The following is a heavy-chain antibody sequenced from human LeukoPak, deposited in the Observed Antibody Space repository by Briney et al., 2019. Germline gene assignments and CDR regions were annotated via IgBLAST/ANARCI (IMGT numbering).Heavy chain of an antibody. J-gene: IGHJ4*02. D-gene: IGHD6-13*01. Sequence: GGSLRLSCAASGFTFSSYGMHWVRQAPGKGLEWVAFIRYDGSNKYYADSVKGRFTISRDNAKNSLYLQMNSLRAEDTAVYYCARDFGAAGSFDYWGQGTLVTVSS. V-gene: IGHV3-30*02. CDR1: GFTFSSYG. CDR3: ARDFGAAGSFDY. CDR2: IRYDGSNK.